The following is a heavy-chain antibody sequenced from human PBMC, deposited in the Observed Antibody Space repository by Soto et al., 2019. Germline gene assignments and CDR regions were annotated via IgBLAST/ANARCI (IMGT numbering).Heavy chain of an antibody. CDR3: AKDATGSSSWTYYYYGMDV. D-gene: IGHD6-13*01. Sequence: GESLKISCAASGFTFEDYTMHWVRQAPGKGLEWVSLISWDGGSTYYADSVKGRFTISRDNSKNSLYLQMNSLRTEDTALYYCAKDATGSSSWTYYYYGMDVWGQGTTVTVSS. V-gene: IGHV3-43*01. CDR1: GFTFEDYT. CDR2: ISWDGGST. J-gene: IGHJ6*02.